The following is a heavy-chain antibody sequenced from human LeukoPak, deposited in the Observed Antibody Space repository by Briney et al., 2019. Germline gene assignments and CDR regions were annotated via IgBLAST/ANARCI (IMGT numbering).Heavy chain of an antibody. V-gene: IGHV4-59*01. Sequence: PSETLSLTCTVSGDSISSYYLNWIRQPPGKGLEWIGYIPYSGNTNYNPSLKSRVAISVDTSKNQFSLRLTSVTAEDTAVYYCARVGSWSFDYWGQGTLVTVSS. CDR2: IPYSGNT. J-gene: IGHJ4*02. D-gene: IGHD6-13*01. CDR3: ARVGSWSFDY. CDR1: GDSISSYY.